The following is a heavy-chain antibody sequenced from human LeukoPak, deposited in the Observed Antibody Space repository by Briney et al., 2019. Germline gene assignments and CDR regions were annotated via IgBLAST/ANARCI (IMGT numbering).Heavy chain of an antibody. Sequence: ASVKVSCKASGYTFTSYGISWVRQATGQGLEWMGWMNPNSGNTGYAQKFQGRVTMTRNTSVSTAYMELSSLRSEDTAVYYCARGSFVVVPAASFDPWGQGTLVTVSS. V-gene: IGHV1-8*02. J-gene: IGHJ5*02. D-gene: IGHD2-2*01. CDR2: MNPNSGNT. CDR3: ARGSFVVVPAASFDP. CDR1: GYTFTSYG.